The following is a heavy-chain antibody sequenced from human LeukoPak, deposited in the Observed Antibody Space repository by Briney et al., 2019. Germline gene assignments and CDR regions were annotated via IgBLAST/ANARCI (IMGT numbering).Heavy chain of an antibody. D-gene: IGHD3-22*01. V-gene: IGHV1-2*02. CDR3: ASGYYDSSGYYHDAFDI. Sequence: RASVKVSCKASGYTFAGYYVHWVRQAPGQGLEWMGWINPNSGGTNYAQKFQGRVTMTRDTSISTAYMELSRLRSDDSAVYYCASGYYDSSGYYHDAFDIWGQGTMVTVSS. CDR1: GYTFAGYY. J-gene: IGHJ3*02. CDR2: INPNSGGT.